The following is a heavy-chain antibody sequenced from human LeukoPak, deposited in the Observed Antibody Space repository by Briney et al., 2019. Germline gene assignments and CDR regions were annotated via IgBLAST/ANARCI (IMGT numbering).Heavy chain of an antibody. J-gene: IGHJ4*02. D-gene: IGHD3-22*01. CDR3: ARDPYYYDSSGYYGEGFDY. V-gene: IGHV3-21*01. Sequence: GGPLRLSCAASGFTFSSYSMNWVRQAPGKGLEWVSYISSSRNYIFYADSVKGRFTISRDNAKNSLYLQMNSLRAEDTAVYYCARDPYYYDSSGYYGEGFDYWGQGTLVTVSS. CDR1: GFTFSSYS. CDR2: ISSSRNYI.